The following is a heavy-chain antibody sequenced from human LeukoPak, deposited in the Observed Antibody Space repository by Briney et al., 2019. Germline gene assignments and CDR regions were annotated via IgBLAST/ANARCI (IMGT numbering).Heavy chain of an antibody. V-gene: IGHV3-48*01. D-gene: IGHD6-13*01. J-gene: IGHJ6*02. CDR3: ARDLSSSWGDYYYYYGMDV. CDR1: GFTFSSYS. CDR2: ISSSSSTI. Sequence: PGGSLRLSCAASGFTFSSYSMNWVRQAPGKGLEWVSYISSSSSTIYYADSVKGRFTISRDNAKNSLYLQMNSLRAEDTAVYYCARDLSSSWGDYYYYYGMDVWGQGTTVTVSS.